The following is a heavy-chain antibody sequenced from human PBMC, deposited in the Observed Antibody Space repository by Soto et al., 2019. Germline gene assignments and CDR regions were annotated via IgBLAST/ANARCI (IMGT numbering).Heavy chain of an antibody. CDR2: IYYSGST. J-gene: IGHJ1*01. Sequence: PSETLSLTCTVSGGSISSYYWSWIRQPPGKGLEWIGYIYYSGSTKHNPSLKSRVTISVDTSKNQFSLKLSSVTAADTAVYYCASHGAAAGTQYFQHWGQGTLVTVSS. V-gene: IGHV4-59*08. CDR1: GGSISSYY. CDR3: ASHGAAAGTQYFQH. D-gene: IGHD6-13*01.